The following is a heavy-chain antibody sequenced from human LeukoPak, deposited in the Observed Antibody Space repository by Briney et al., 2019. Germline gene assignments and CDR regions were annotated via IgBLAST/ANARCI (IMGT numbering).Heavy chain of an antibody. CDR3: ARPGRQDAYNGHYWYFDL. D-gene: IGHD5-24*01. CDR2: VSYSRRT. Sequence: MPSETLSLTCTVSGGSITNYYWNWLRQPPWKDLEWLGCVSYSRRTHYSSALKSRVTILVHTSKNQFSLNLRSVTAADTAVYYCARPGRQDAYNGHYWYFDLWGRGTLVTVSS. V-gene: IGHV4-59*01. CDR1: GGSITNYY. J-gene: IGHJ2*01.